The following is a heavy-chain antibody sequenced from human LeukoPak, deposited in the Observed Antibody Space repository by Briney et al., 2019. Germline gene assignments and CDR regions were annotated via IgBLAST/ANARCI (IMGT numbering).Heavy chain of an antibody. J-gene: IGHJ5*02. CDR3: ARRGSTRSYGYWFDP. CDR2: IYSGGST. CDR1: GFTVSSNY. V-gene: IGHV3-53*01. Sequence: QPGGSLRLSCAASGFTVSSNYMSWVRQAPGKGLEWVSVIYSGGSTYYADSVKGRFTISRDNSQNTLYLQMNSLRAEDTAVYYCARRGSTRSYGYWFDPWGQGTLVTVSS. D-gene: IGHD1-26*01.